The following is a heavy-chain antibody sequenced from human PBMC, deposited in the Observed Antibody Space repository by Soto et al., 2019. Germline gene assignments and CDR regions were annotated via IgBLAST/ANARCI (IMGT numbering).Heavy chain of an antibody. V-gene: IGHV3-53*01. J-gene: IGHJ6*02. CDR2: LYSGGSA. CDR1: GFTVSSNY. CDR3: AKKSSGFVTALDV. D-gene: IGHD3-22*01. Sequence: GGSLRLSCAASGFTVSSNYMNWVRQAPGKWLEWVSVLYSGGSAYYADFVKGRFTISRDNSKNILYLQMNSLRAEDAATYYCAKKSSGFVTALDVWGQGXTVTV.